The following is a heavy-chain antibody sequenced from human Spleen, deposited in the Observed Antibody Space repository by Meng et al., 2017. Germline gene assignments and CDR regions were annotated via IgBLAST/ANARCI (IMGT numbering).Heavy chain of an antibody. Sequence: SETLSLTCIVSGYSISSGYYWGWIRQPPGKGLEWIGNIYHSGSTPYNPSLKSRVTISVDTSKNQFSLKLSSVTAADTAVYYCARGRIQLWLNRANAFDIWGQGTMVTVSS. V-gene: IGHV4-38-2*02. CDR3: ARGRIQLWLNRANAFDI. D-gene: IGHD5-18*01. J-gene: IGHJ3*02. CDR1: GYSISSGYY. CDR2: IYHSGST.